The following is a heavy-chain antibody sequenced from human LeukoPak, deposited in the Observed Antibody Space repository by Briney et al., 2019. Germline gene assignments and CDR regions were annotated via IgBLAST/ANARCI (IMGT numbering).Heavy chain of an antibody. CDR1: GYSISSGYY. V-gene: IGHV4-38-2*01. J-gene: IGHJ4*02. CDR3: ARLKFRTAMVIRIFDY. D-gene: IGHD5-18*01. Sequence: PSETLSRTCAVSGYSISSGYYWGWIRQPPGKGLEWIGRIYHSGSTYYNPSLKSRVTISVDTSKNQFSLKLSSVPAADTAVYYCARLKFRTAMVIRIFDYWGQGTLVTVSS. CDR2: IYHSGST.